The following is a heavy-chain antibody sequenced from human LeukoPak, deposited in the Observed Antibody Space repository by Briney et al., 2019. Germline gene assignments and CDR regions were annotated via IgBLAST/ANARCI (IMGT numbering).Heavy chain of an antibody. CDR3: AKDPYYYDSSGYGDY. CDR2: ISGSGGST. J-gene: IGHJ4*02. D-gene: IGHD3-22*01. CDR1: GFTFSSYA. Sequence: PGGSLRLSCAASGFTFSSYAMSWVRQAPGKGLEWVSAISGSGGSTYYADSVKGRFTISRDNSKNTLYLQMNSLRAEDTAVYYCAKDPYYYDSSGYGDYWGQGTLVTVSS. V-gene: IGHV3-23*01.